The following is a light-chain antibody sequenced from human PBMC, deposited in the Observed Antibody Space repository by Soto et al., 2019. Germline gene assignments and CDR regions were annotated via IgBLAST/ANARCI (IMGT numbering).Light chain of an antibody. CDR1: QSVGNF. Sequence: VLTQSPAILSLSPGERATLSCRASQSVGNFLTWYQQKPGQAPRLLIYEASTRATGIPDRFSGHGSGTAFTLTISGLEPEDFALYYCQQRYNWPLTFGGGTKVDNK. J-gene: IGKJ4*01. CDR2: EAS. CDR3: QQRYNWPLT. V-gene: IGKV3-11*01.